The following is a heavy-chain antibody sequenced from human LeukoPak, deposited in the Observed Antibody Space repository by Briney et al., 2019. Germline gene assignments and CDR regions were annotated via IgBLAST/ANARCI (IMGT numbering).Heavy chain of an antibody. CDR3: ARGGSIAAPFDY. D-gene: IGHD6-13*01. CDR1: GFTVSSNY. CDR2: IYSGGST. Sequence: GGSLRLSCAASGFTVSSNYMSWVRQAPGKGLEWVSVIYSGGSTYYADSVQGRLTISRDNSKNTLYLQMNSLRAEDTAVYYCARGGSIAAPFDYWGQGTLVTVSS. J-gene: IGHJ4*02. V-gene: IGHV3-53*01.